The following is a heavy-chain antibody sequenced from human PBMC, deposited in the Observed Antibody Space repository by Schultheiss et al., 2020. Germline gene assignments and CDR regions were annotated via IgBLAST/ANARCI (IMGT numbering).Heavy chain of an antibody. D-gene: IGHD2-2*01. CDR3: ARDLIVVVPAAMSAGRTADY. CDR2: IWYDGSNK. Sequence: GGSLRLSCAASGFTFSSYGMHWVRQAPGKGLEWVAVIWYDGSNKYYADSVKGRFTISRDNSKNTLYLQMNSLRAEDTAVYYCARDLIVVVPAAMSAGRTADYWGQGPLVTVSS. V-gene: IGHV3-33*01. CDR1: GFTFSSYG. J-gene: IGHJ4*02.